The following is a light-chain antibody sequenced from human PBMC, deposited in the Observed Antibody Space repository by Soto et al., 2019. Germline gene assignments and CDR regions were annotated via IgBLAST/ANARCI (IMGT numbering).Light chain of an antibody. Sequence: DIQMTQSPSSLSASFGDRVTITCRASQTISTYLNWYQQQPGKAPKLLIYAASTLQSGVPSRFSGSGSGTEFTLTISSLHPEDFASYCCQQSYISPWTFGQGTKVEIK. J-gene: IGKJ1*01. CDR1: QTISTY. CDR2: AAS. CDR3: QQSYISPWT. V-gene: IGKV1-39*01.